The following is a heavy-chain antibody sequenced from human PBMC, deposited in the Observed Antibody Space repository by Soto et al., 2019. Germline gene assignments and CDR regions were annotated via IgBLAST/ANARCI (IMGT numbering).Heavy chain of an antibody. CDR1: GYTFTSYG. CDR3: ARDVPAMLAFDY. Sequence: ASVKVSCKASGYTFTSYGISWVRQAPGQVLEWMGWISAYNGNTNYAQKLQGRVTMTTDTSTSTAYMELRSLRSDDTAVYYCARDVPAMLAFDYWGQGTLVTVSS. J-gene: IGHJ4*02. V-gene: IGHV1-18*01. D-gene: IGHD5-18*01. CDR2: ISAYNGNT.